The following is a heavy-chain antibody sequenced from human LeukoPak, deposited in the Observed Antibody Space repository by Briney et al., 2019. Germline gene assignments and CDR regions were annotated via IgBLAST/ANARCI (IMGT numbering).Heavy chain of an antibody. D-gene: IGHD2-2*01. CDR3: AKPHGAAILDVAFDV. CDR2: ISWNSGSI. Sequence: GGSLRLSCAASGFIFENYAMHWVRQAPGKGLEWVSGISWNSGSIGYADSVKGRFTISRDNAQNSLYLQMNSLRAEDTALYYCAKPHGAAILDVAFDVWGQGTKVTVSS. J-gene: IGHJ3*01. CDR1: GFIFENYA. V-gene: IGHV3-9*01.